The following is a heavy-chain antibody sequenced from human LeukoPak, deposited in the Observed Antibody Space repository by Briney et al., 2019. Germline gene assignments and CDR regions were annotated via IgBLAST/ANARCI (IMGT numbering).Heavy chain of an antibody. J-gene: IGHJ3*02. CDR1: GYTFTCYY. Sequence: ASVKVSCKASGYTFTCYYMHWVRQAPGQGLEWMGRINPNSGGTNYAQKFQGRVTMTRDTSISTAYMELSRLRSDDTAVYYCARYSGSYRAFDIWGQGTMVTVSS. CDR3: ARYSGSYRAFDI. D-gene: IGHD1-26*01. V-gene: IGHV1-2*06. CDR2: INPNSGGT.